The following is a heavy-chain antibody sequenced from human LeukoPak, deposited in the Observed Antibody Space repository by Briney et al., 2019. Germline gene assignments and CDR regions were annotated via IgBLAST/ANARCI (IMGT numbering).Heavy chain of an antibody. CDR3: ARDAAQQLVRDY. D-gene: IGHD6-13*01. Sequence: GASVKVSCKAPGYTFTSYGISWVRQAPGQGLEWMGWISAYNGNTNYAQKLQGRVTMTTHTSTSTAYMELRSLRSDDTAVYYCARDAAQQLVRDYWGQGTLVTVSS. J-gene: IGHJ4*02. CDR2: ISAYNGNT. V-gene: IGHV1-18*01. CDR1: GYTFTSYG.